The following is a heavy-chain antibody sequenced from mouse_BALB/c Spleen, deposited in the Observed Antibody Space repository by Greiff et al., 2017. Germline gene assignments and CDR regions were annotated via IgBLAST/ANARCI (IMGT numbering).Heavy chain of an antibody. D-gene: IGHD2-2*01. Sequence: QVQLKESGPELVRPGASVKMSCKASGSTFTSYWMHWVKQRPGQGHEWIGMIDPSNSETRLNQKFKDKDTLNVDKSSNTAYMQLSSLTSEDSAVYDRERPLYYGNDEYAMDYWGQGTSVTVSS. CDR3: ERPLYYGNDEYAMDY. V-gene: IGHV1S127*01. CDR1: GSTFTSYW. CDR2: IDPSNSET. J-gene: IGHJ4*01.